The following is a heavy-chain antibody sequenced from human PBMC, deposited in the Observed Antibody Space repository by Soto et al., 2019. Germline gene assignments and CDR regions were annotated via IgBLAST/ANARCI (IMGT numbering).Heavy chain of an antibody. Sequence: GGSLRLSCAASGFTFSSYSMNWVRQAPGKGLEWVSSISSSSSYIYYADSVKGRFTVSRDNAKNSLYLQMNSLRAEDTAVYYCARDRVDIVATMEIDYWGEGT. CDR1: GFTFSSYS. CDR2: ISSSSSYI. V-gene: IGHV3-21*01. J-gene: IGHJ4*02. D-gene: IGHD5-12*01. CDR3: ARDRVDIVATMEIDY.